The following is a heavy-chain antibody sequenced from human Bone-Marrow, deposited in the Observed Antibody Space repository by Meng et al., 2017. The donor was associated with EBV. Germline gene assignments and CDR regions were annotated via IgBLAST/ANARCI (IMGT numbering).Heavy chain of an antibody. CDR3: ASYHGSGRSIDY. CDR2: ISNSGSIR. V-gene: IGHV3-11*01. J-gene: IGHJ4*02. D-gene: IGHD3-10*01. CDR1: GFTLSDYY. Sequence: QGRQGECGGGLVKPGGSLRSSCAASGFTLSDYYMSWIRQAPGKGLEGVSHISNSGSIRYYAASVKGRFTISRDNAKNSLYLQMSSLRAEDTAVYYCASYHGSGRSIDYWGQGTLVTVSS.